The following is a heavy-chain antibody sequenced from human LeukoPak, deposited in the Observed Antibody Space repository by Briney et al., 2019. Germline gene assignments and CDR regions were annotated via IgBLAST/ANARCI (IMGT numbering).Heavy chain of an antibody. Sequence: ASVKVSCKASGYTFTSYGISWVRQAPGQGLEWMGWISAYNGNTNYAQKLQGRVTMTADTSTSTAYMELRSLRSDDTAVYYCARDGRKRQAYNWFDPWGQGTLVTVSS. V-gene: IGHV1-18*01. J-gene: IGHJ5*02. D-gene: IGHD2-15*01. CDR2: ISAYNGNT. CDR3: ARDGRKRQAYNWFDP. CDR1: GYTFTSYG.